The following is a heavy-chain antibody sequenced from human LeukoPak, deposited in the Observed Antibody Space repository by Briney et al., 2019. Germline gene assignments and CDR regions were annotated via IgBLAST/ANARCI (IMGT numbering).Heavy chain of an antibody. CDR2: IKTTSDGGPT. CDR1: GVAFSHAW. Sequence: GESLRLSCAASGVAFSHAWMSWVRQAPGKGLEWVAQIKTTSDGGPTDYAAPVKGRFTISRDDSENMLYLQTNSLKTEDTAVYYCTTNDAFDIWGQGTMVIVSS. CDR3: TTNDAFDI. J-gene: IGHJ3*02. V-gene: IGHV3-15*01.